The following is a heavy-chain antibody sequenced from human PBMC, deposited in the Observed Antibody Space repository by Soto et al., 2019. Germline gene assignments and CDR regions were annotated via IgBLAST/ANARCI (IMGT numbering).Heavy chain of an antibody. J-gene: IGHJ4*02. CDR1: GYTFTTFG. V-gene: IGHV1-18*01. Sequence: QVQLVQSGPEVKKPGASVKVSCRTSGYTFTTFGITWVRQAPGQGLEWMGWISTDKGHTNYAQKFQGRVTMTTDTSTSTGYMELRSRRSDDTAIYYCATRSPAFDYWGQGTLVTVST. CDR3: ATRSPAFDY. CDR2: ISTDKGHT.